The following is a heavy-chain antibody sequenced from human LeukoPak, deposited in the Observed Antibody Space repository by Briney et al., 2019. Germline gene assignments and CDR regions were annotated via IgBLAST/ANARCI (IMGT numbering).Heavy chain of an antibody. D-gene: IGHD5-24*01. CDR3: AREMRRDGYKSFDY. J-gene: IGHJ4*02. V-gene: IGHV1-69*05. Sequence: SVKVSCKASGGTFSSYAISWVRQAPGQGLEWMGGIIPIFGTANYAQKFQGRVTITTDESTSTAYMELSSLRSEDTAVYYCAREMRRDGYKSFDYWGQGTLVTVSS. CDR2: IIPIFGTA. CDR1: GGTFSSYA.